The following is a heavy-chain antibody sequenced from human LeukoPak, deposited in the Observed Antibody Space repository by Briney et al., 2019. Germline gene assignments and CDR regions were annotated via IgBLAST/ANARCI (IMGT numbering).Heavy chain of an antibody. CDR1: GYSFTSYW. V-gene: IGHV5-51*01. D-gene: IGHD3-10*01. J-gene: IGHJ4*02. CDR2: IYPGDSDT. CDR3: ARLSGGSYSPLFYFDY. Sequence: PGASLQISCKGSGYSFTSYWIGWVRQMPGKGLEWMGIIYPGDSDTRYSPSFQGQVTISADKSISTAYLQWSSLKASDTALYYCARLSGGSYSPLFYFDYWGQGTLVTVSS.